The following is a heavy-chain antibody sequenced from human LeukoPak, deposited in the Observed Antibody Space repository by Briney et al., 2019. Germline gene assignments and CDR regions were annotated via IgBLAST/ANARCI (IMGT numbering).Heavy chain of an antibody. CDR2: INHSGST. CDR3: ARFDYGDGRRYFDY. CDR1: GGSFSGYY. D-gene: IGHD4-17*01. Sequence: PSETLSLTCAVYGGSFSGYYWSWIRQPPGKGLEWIGEINHSGSTNYNPSLKSRVTISVDTSKNQFSLKLSSVTAADTAVYYCARFDYGDGRRYFDYWGQGTLVTVSS. J-gene: IGHJ4*02. V-gene: IGHV4-34*01.